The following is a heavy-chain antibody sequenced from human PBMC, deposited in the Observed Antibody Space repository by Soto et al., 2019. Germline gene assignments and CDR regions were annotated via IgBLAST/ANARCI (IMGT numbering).Heavy chain of an antibody. J-gene: IGHJ4*02. CDR1: GFTFRSYV. D-gene: IGHD3-10*01. Sequence: EVQLLESGGGLVQPGESLRLSCAASGFTFRSYVMNWVRQAPGKGLEWVSAISVSGGSTYYADSVKGRFTISRDNSKNTLYLQMNSLRAEDTAVYYCAKGIRTVNYWGQGTLVTVSS. CDR3: AKGIRTVNY. V-gene: IGHV3-23*01. CDR2: ISVSGGST.